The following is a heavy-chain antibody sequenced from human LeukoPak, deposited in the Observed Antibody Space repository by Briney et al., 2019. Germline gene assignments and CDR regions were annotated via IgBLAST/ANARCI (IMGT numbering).Heavy chain of an antibody. CDR1: GFTFSSYS. Sequence: GGSLRLSCAASGFTFSSYSMNWVRQAPGKGLEWVSSISSSSSYIYYADSVKGRFTISRDNAKNSLYLQMNSLRAEETAVYYCARALRCSSTSCYIPHYYYYYMDVWGKGTTVTVSS. CDR3: ARALRCSSTSCYIPHYYYYYMDV. J-gene: IGHJ6*03. V-gene: IGHV3-21*01. CDR2: ISSSSSYI. D-gene: IGHD2-2*01.